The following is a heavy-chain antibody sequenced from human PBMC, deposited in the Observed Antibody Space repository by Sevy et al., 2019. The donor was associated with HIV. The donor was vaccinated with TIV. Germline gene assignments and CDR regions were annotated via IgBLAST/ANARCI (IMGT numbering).Heavy chain of an antibody. CDR2: IKSKSDGGTV. J-gene: IGHJ5*02. V-gene: IGHV3-15*01. Sequence: GGSLRLSCAASGFTFSDAWMGWVRQAAGKGLECVGRIKSKSDGGTVEHAAPVKGRLTISRDDSKDTLYLQMNGLKTEDTTVYFCITYPRITTTGTGGFDPWGQGTLVTVSS. CDR3: ITYPRITTTGTGGFDP. D-gene: IGHD6-13*01. CDR1: GFTFSDAW.